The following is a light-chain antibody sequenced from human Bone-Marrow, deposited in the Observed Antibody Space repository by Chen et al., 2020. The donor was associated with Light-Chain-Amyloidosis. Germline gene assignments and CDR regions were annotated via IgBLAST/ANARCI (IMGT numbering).Light chain of an antibody. V-gene: IGLV3-25*03. CDR1: DLPTQY. J-gene: IGLJ2*01. CDR2: RDT. CDR3: QSADSSGTYEVI. Sequence: SYELTQLPSVSVSPGQTARITCSGDDLPTQYAYWYQQKPGQPPVLVIHRDTERPSGISERFSGSSSGTTATLTISGVQAEDEADYHCQSADSSGTYEVIFGGGTKLTV.